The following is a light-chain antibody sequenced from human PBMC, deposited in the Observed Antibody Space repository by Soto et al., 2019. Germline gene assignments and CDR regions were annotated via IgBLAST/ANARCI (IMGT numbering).Light chain of an antibody. CDR1: QDITYS. Sequence: DIQMTQSPSSLSASVGDRVTITCRASQDITYSLAWYQQKPGKVRKLLIYAASTLQSGVPSRFSGSGSVTDVTLTISTLQPEDVVTYSGQKYISAPLTFGGGTRVEI. V-gene: IGKV1-27*01. CDR3: QKYISAPLT. CDR2: AAS. J-gene: IGKJ4*01.